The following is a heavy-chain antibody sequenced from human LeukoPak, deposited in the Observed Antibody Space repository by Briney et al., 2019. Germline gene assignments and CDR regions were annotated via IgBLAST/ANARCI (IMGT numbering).Heavy chain of an antibody. D-gene: IGHD5-12*01. Sequence: SQTLSLTCAISGDSVSSNSVTWNWIRQSPSRGLEWLGRTYYRSKWHNTYAASVKSRITINPDTSKNQFSLQLNSVTPEDTAVYFCVRLVGRDIDYWGQGTLVTVSS. CDR1: GDSVSSNSVT. CDR3: VRLVGRDIDY. V-gene: IGHV6-1*01. CDR2: TYYRSKWHN. J-gene: IGHJ4*02.